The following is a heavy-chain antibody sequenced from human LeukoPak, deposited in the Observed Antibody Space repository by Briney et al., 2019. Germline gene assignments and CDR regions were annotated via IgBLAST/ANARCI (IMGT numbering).Heavy chain of an antibody. CDR1: GGTFSSYA. CDR3: ANFDFWSGYRFDY. CDR2: IIPIFGTA. V-gene: IGHV1-69*13. Sequence: SVKVSCKASGGTFSSYAISWLRQAPGQGLEWMGGIIPIFGTANYAQKFQGRVTITADESTGTAYMELSSLRSEDTAVYYCANFDFWSGYRFDYWGQGTLVTVSS. D-gene: IGHD3-3*01. J-gene: IGHJ4*02.